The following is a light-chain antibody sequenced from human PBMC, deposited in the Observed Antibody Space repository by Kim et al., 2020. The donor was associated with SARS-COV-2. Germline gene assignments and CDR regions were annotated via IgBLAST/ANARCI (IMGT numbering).Light chain of an antibody. V-gene: IGLV2-8*01. Sequence: GQSVTISCTGTSSDVGGYNHVSWFQQRPGKVPKLLMYEVTQRPSGVPDRFSASKSGNTASLTVSGLQAEDEADYYCAAYAGSGHWVFGGGTQLTVL. CDR1: SSDVGGYNH. CDR2: EVT. J-gene: IGLJ3*02. CDR3: AAYAGSGHWV.